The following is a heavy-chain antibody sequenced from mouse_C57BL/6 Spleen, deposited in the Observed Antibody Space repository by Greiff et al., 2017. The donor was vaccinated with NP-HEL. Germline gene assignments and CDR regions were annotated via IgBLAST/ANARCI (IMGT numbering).Heavy chain of an antibody. V-gene: IGHV1-52*01. J-gene: IGHJ1*03. CDR2: IDPSDSET. CDR1: GYTFTSYW. D-gene: IGHD1-1*01. CDR3: VRVSDYYGSSYDWYFDV. Sequence: VQLQQPGAELVRPGSSVKLSCKASGYTFTSYWMHWVKQRPIQGLEWIGNIDPSDSETHYNQKFKDKATLTVDKSSSTAYMQLSSLTSEDSAVYYCVRVSDYYGSSYDWYFDVWGTGTTVTVSS.